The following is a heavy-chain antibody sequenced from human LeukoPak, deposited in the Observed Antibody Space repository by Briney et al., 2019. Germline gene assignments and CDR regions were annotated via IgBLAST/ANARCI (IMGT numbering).Heavy chain of an antibody. D-gene: IGHD3-10*01. J-gene: IGHJ6*02. Sequence: ASVKVSCKASGYTFTSYGISWVRQAPGQGLEWMGWMNPNSGNTGYAQKFQGRVTMTRNTSISTAYMELSSLRSEDTAVYYCARAPGVSYVTTYGMDVWGQGTTVTVSS. CDR3: ARAPGVSYVTTYGMDV. V-gene: IGHV1-8*02. CDR1: GYTFTSYG. CDR2: MNPNSGNT.